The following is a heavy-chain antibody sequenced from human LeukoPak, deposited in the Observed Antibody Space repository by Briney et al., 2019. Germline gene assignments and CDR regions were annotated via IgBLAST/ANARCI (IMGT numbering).Heavy chain of an antibody. V-gene: IGHV4-59*02. J-gene: IGHJ4*02. D-gene: IGHD2-2*02. CDR2: IYDSGST. CDR1: GGSVTTYY. CDR3: ARVVGRYCSSTSCYIDY. Sequence: SETLSLTCTVSGGSVTTYYWSWIRQPPGKGLEWIGYIYDSGSTDYNPSLKSRVTISEDTSKRQFSLKLRSVTAADTAVYYCARVVGRYCSSTSCYIDYWGQGTLVTVSS.